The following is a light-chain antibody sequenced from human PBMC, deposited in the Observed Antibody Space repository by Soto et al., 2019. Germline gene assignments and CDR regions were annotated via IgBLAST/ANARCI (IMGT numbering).Light chain of an antibody. CDR2: DAS. J-gene: IGKJ1*01. Sequence: EIVLTQSPATLSLSPGERATLSCRASQSVSSYLAWYQQKPGQAPRLLIYDASNRATGIPARFSGSGSGTDFTLTISSLEPEDVAVYYCQQYYTTPRTFGHGTKVDIK. CDR1: QSVSSY. CDR3: QQYYTTPRT. V-gene: IGKV3-11*01.